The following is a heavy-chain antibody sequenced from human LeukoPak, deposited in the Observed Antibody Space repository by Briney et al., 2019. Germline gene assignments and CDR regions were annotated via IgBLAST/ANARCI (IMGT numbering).Heavy chain of an antibody. CDR3: ARIGSQGWGF. CDR1: GGSFSGYY. V-gene: IGHV4-34*01. Sequence: SETLSLTCAVYGGSFSGYYWSWIRQPPGKGLEWIGEINHSGSTNYNPSLKSRVTISVDTSKNQFSLKLSSVTAADTAVYYCARIGSQGWGFWGQGTLVTVSS. D-gene: IGHD3-10*01. CDR2: INHSGST. J-gene: IGHJ4*02.